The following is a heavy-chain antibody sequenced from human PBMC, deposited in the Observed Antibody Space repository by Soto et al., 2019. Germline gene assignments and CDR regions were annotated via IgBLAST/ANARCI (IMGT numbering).Heavy chain of an antibody. V-gene: IGHV3-74*01. CDR3: ARVPLLWSSDGMDV. D-gene: IGHD3-10*01. CDR1: GFTSSSYW. J-gene: IGHJ6*02. Sequence: PGGVLRLSCAASGFTSSSYWMHWVRQAPGKGLVWVSRINSDGSSTSYADSVKGRFTISRDNAKNTLYLQMNSLRAEDTAVYYCARVPLLWSSDGMDVWGQGTTVTVSS. CDR2: INSDGSST.